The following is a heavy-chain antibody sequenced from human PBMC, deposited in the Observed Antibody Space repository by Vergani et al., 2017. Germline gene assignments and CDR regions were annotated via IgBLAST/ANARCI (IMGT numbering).Heavy chain of an antibody. D-gene: IGHD1-1*01. V-gene: IGHV3-23*04. CDR1: GFTFSSYA. CDR2: IFGSGDRT. CDR3: AKGTTLTD. Sequence: EVQLVESGGGLVQPGRSLRLSCAASGFTFSSYAMSWVRQAPGKGLEWVSGIFGSGDRTNYADSVKGRFTISRDNSKNMLYLQMNSLRAEDTALYYCAKGTTLTDWGQGTLVTVSS. J-gene: IGHJ4*02.